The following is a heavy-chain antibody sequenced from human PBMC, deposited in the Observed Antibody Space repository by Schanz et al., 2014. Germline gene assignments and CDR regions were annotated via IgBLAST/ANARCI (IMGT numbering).Heavy chain of an antibody. D-gene: IGHD3-10*01. Sequence: VRLVESGGGVVQPGRSLRLSCATSGFTFSSYAMTWVRQAPGMGLEWVSAISGRDGSTYYADSVRGRFTISRDNSNKTVDLQMNSLRAEDTALYYCVRDELLWFGEVLSLDYWGQGALVTVSS. J-gene: IGHJ4*02. CDR1: GFTFSSYA. V-gene: IGHV3-23*04. CDR3: VRDELLWFGEVLSLDY. CDR2: ISGRDGST.